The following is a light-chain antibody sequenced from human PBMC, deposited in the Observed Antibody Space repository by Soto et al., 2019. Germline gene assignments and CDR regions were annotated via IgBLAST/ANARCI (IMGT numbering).Light chain of an antibody. CDR2: DAS. CDR3: QHGSNWRT. CDR1: QSVSSD. V-gene: IGKV3-11*01. J-gene: IGKJ1*01. Sequence: EIVLTQSPATLSLSPGERATLSCRASQSVSSDLAWYQQKPGQAPRLLIYDASNRATGIPARFSGSGSGTDFTLTISSLEPEDFAVYYCQHGSNWRTFGQGTKVEIK.